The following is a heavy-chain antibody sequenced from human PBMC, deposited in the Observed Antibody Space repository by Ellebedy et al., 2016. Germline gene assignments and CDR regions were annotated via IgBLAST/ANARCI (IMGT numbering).Heavy chain of an antibody. CDR3: RQGHYADY. Sequence: GGSLRLXXAVSGLTFSNFLMSWVCQAPGKGLERVATISANGNKRDLADSGQGRFTISRDNFRNTLHLQMNNLRGEDTAVYYCRQGHYADYWGQGTLVTVSS. J-gene: IGHJ4*02. D-gene: IGHD2-2*01. CDR2: ISANGNKR. V-gene: IGHV3-23*01. CDR1: GLTFSNFL.